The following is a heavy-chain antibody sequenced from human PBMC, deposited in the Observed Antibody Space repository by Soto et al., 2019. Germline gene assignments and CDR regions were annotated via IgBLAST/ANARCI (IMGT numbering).Heavy chain of an antibody. J-gene: IGHJ6*02. Sequence: SVKVSCKASGGTFSSYAISWVRQAPGQGLERMGGIIPIFGTANYAQKFQGRVTITADESTSTAYMELSSLRSEDTAVYYCARDSSSPAINYYYYGMDVWGQGTTVTVSS. CDR2: IIPIFGTA. CDR3: ARDSSSPAINYYYYGMDV. D-gene: IGHD6-6*01. V-gene: IGHV1-69*13. CDR1: GGTFSSYA.